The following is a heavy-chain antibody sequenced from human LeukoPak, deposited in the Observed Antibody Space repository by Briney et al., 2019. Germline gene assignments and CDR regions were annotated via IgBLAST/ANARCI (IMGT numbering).Heavy chain of an antibody. J-gene: IGHJ6*02. D-gene: IGHD5-18*01. V-gene: IGHV1-8*01. CDR1: GYTFTSYD. Sequence: ASVKVSCKASGYTFTSYDINWVRQATGQGLEWMGWMNPNGGNTGYAQKFQGRVTMTRNTSISTAYMELSSLRSEDTAVYYCARGHVIQLWDPYYYYGMGVWGQGTTVTVSS. CDR3: ARGHVIQLWDPYYYYGMGV. CDR2: MNPNGGNT.